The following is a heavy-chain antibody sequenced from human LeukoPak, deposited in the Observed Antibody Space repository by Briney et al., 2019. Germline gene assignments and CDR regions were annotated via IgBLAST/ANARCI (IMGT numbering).Heavy chain of an antibody. V-gene: IGHV4-61*01. J-gene: IGHJ4*02. D-gene: IGHD3-22*01. Sequence: SETLSLTCTVSGGSVSSGSYYWSWIRQPPGKGLEWIGYIYYSGSTNYNPSLKGRVTISVDTSKNQFSLKLSSVTAADTAVYYCARVRDYYDSSAGSIYFDYWGQGTLVTVSS. CDR1: GGSVSSGSYY. CDR2: IYYSGST. CDR3: ARVRDYYDSSAGSIYFDY.